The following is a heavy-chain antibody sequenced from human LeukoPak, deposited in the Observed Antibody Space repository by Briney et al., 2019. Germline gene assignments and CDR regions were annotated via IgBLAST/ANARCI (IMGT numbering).Heavy chain of an antibody. CDR2: ISSSGSTI. CDR1: GFTFSSYE. J-gene: IGHJ3*02. V-gene: IGHV3-48*03. Sequence: GGSLRLSCAASGFTFSSYEMNWVRQAPGKGLEWVSYISSSGSTIYYADSVKGRITISRDNAKNSLYLQMNSLRAEDTAVYYCARTLKSGAPDAFDIWGQGTMVTVSS. CDR3: ARTLKSGAPDAFDI.